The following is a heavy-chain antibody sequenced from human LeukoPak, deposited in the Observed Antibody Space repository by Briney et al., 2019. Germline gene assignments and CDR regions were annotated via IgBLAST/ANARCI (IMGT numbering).Heavy chain of an antibody. D-gene: IGHD5-18*01. CDR3: AKTLYSYGQYYFDY. Sequence: GGSLRLSYAASGFTFSSYAMSRVRQAPGKGLEWVSAISGSGGSTYYADSVKGRFTISRDNSKNTLYLQMNSLRAEDTAVYYCAKTLYSYGQYYFDYWGQGTLVTVSS. J-gene: IGHJ4*02. CDR2: ISGSGGST. V-gene: IGHV3-23*01. CDR1: GFTFSSYA.